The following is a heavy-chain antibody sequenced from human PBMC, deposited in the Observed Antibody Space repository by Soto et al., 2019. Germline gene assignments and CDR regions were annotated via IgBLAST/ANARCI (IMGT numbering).Heavy chain of an antibody. V-gene: IGHV4-38-2*02. CDR1: GYSISSGYY. J-gene: IGHJ4*02. CDR2: IYHSGST. D-gene: IGHD3-9*01. CDR3: ARDLRYFDWFFDY. Sequence: PSETLSLTCAVSGYSISSGYYWGWIRQPPGKGLEWIGSIYHSGSTYYNPSLKSRVTISVDTSTNQFSLKLSSVTAADTAVYYCARDLRYFDWFFDYRGQGTLVTVSS.